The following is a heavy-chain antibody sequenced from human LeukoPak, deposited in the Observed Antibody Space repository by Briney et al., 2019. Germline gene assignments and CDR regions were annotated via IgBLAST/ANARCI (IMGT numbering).Heavy chain of an antibody. V-gene: IGHV3-23*01. CDR2: FTSGDRT. Sequence: GGSLRLSCAASGFTFRNYATTWVRQAPGKGLEWVSTFTSGDRTFYADSVRGRFTISRDNSKNTLYLQMSSLRAEDTAVYFCVKDQADGYTNYGDYWGPGTLVTVSS. D-gene: IGHD5-24*01. CDR3: VKDQADGYTNYGDY. CDR1: GFTFRNYA. J-gene: IGHJ4*01.